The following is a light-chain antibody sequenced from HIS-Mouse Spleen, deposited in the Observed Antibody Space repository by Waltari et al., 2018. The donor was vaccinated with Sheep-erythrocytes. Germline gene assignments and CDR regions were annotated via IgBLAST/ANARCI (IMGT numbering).Light chain of an antibody. CDR3: QAWDSSTAWNVV. Sequence: SYELTQPPSVSVSPGQTASIPCSGDKLGDKYACWYQQKPGQSPWLVIYQDRKRPSGIPERFSGSNSGNTATLTISGTQAMDEADYYCQAWDSSTAWNVVFGGGTKLTVL. CDR2: QDR. J-gene: IGLJ2*01. CDR1: KLGDKY. V-gene: IGLV3-1*01.